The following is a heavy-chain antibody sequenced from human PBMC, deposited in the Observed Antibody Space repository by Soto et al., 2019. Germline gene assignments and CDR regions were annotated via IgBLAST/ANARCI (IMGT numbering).Heavy chain of an antibody. J-gene: IGHJ6*02. D-gene: IGHD4-4*01. CDR2: ISYDGSNK. CDR3: AKSNKDYYHYYGMDV. Sequence: GGSLRLSCAASGFTFSSYGMHWVRQAPGKGLEWVAVISYDGSNKYYADSVKGRFTISRDNSKNTLYLQMNSLRAEDTAVYYCAKSNKDYYHYYGMDVWGQGTTVTVSS. CDR1: GFTFSSYG. V-gene: IGHV3-30*18.